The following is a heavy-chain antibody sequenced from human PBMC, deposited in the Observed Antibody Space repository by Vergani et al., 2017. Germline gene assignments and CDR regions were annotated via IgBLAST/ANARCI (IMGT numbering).Heavy chain of an antibody. D-gene: IGHD2-2*01. CDR3: ARMGGYXEGDAFRIGYFDS. J-gene: IGHJ4*02. CDR1: GDSISSGVYY. Sequence: QVQLQESGPGLVKPSQTLSLTCSFSGDSISSGVYYWNWIRQHPGKGLEWIGYIYSTGSTHHNPSLRRRINMSVDTSKNQFSLKLNSVTAADTAMYYCARMGGYXEGDAFRIGYFDSWGPGILVTVSS. CDR2: IYSTGST. V-gene: IGHV4-31*03.